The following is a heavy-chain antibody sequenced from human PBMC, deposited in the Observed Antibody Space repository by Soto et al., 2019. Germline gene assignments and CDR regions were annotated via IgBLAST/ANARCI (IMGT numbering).Heavy chain of an antibody. CDR1: GYTFTGYY. D-gene: IGHD3-10*01. J-gene: IGHJ6*03. CDR2: INPNSGGT. Sequence: QVQLVQSGAEVKKPGASVKVSCKASGYTFTGYYMHWVRQAPGQGLEWMGWINPNSGGTNYAQKFQGWVTMTRETSISTAYMEVRRLRSDDTAVYYCARSVGFWEYDNRRDWGNYYYYYMDVWGKGTTVTVSS. V-gene: IGHV1-2*04. CDR3: ARSVGFWEYDNRRDWGNYYYYYMDV.